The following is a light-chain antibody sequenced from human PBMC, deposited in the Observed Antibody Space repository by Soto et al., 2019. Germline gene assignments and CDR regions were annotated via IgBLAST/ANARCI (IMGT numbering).Light chain of an antibody. J-gene: IGLJ1*01. CDR3: SSYTSSSTYV. V-gene: IGLV2-14*03. Sequence: QSALTQPASVSGSPGQSIPISCTGTSSDVGGYNYVSWYQQHPGKAPKLMIYDVTNRPSGVSLRFSGSKSGNTASLTISGLQVEDEADYYCSSYTSSSTYVFGIGTKLTVL. CDR1: SSDVGGYNY. CDR2: DVT.